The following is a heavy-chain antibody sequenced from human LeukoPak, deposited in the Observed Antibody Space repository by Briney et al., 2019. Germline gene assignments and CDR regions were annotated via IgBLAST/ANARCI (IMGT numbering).Heavy chain of an antibody. D-gene: IGHD5-12*01. Sequence: GGSLRLSCAASGFTFSGYWMSWVRQAPGKGLEWVANIKQDVSEKYYVDSVKGRFTISRDNAKNSLYLQMNSLRAEDTAVYYCARVGSGYDSYYYYGMDVWGQGTTVTVSS. CDR2: IKQDVSEK. CDR3: ARVGSGYDSYYYYGMDV. CDR1: GFTFSGYW. J-gene: IGHJ6*02. V-gene: IGHV3-7*04.